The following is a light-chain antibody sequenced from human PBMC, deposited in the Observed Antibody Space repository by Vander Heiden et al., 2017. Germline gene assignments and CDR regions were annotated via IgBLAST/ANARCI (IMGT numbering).Light chain of an antibody. CDR3: AAWDDSLSGVL. J-gene: IGLJ2*01. Sequence: QSVLTQAPSASGTPGPRVTISCSGSNSNIARNYVYWYQHFPGTAPKLLIYMSDQRPSGVPDRFSGSKSGTSASLAISGLRSEDEADYYCAAWDDSLSGVLFGGGTKLTVL. CDR1: NSNIARNY. CDR2: MSD. V-gene: IGLV1-47*01.